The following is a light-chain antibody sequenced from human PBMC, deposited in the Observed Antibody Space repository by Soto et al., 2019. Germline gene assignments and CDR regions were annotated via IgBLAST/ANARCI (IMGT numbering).Light chain of an antibody. V-gene: IGLV2-14*01. CDR3: DSYTSSRAYV. CDR2: EVS. CDR1: SSDVGGYNY. J-gene: IGLJ1*01. Sequence: QSVLTQPASVSGSPGQSITISCTGTSSDVGGYNYVSWYHQQAGKAPQLIIHEVSNRPSGVSNRFSGSKPGNTASLTISGLQAEDEADYYCDSYTSSRAYVFGIGTKVTVL.